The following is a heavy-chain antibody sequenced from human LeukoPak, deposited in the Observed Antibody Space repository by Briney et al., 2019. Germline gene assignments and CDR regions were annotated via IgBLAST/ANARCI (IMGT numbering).Heavy chain of an antibody. CDR1: GGSFSGYY. D-gene: IGHD3-22*01. Sequence: SETLPLTCAVYGGSFSGYYWSWIRQPPGKGLEWIGEINHSGSTNYNPSLKSRVTISVDTSKNQFSLKLSSVTAADTAVYYCARLYYDSSGQPFDYWGQGTLVTVSS. CDR3: ARLYYDSSGQPFDY. V-gene: IGHV4-34*01. J-gene: IGHJ4*02. CDR2: INHSGST.